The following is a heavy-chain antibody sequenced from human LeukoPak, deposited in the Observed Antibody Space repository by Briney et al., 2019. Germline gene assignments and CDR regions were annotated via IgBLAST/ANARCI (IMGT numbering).Heavy chain of an antibody. CDR3: ARLTGRFGGTFNV. CDR1: GGSIDNYY. Sequence: SETLSLTCSLSGGSIDNYYWTWIRQPPGKGLEWLGYMYFSGNTDYNPSLKGRVTISVDASKNQYSLQLTSVTAADTAVYFCARLTGRFGGTFNVWGHGKMVTVSS. V-gene: IGHV4-59*08. CDR2: MYFSGNT. J-gene: IGHJ3*01. D-gene: IGHD3-10*01.